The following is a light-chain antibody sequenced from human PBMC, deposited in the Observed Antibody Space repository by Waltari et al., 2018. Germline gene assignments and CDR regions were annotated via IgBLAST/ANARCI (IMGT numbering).Light chain of an antibody. CDR1: QGVGSY. V-gene: IGKV1-8*01. CDR2: ASS. Sequence: IRLTQSPSSIAASTGDRVPITCRASQGVGSYLDWYQQKSGRAPKLLLYASSSLEAEVPSRFGGSGSGTDFTLTISCLQSEDFASYFCQQYYSYPVTFGQGTRV. J-gene: IGKJ1*01. CDR3: QQYYSYPVT.